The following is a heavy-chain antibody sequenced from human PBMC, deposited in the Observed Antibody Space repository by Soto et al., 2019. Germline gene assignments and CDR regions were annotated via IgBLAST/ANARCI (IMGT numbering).Heavy chain of an antibody. J-gene: IGHJ6*02. V-gene: IGHV1-18*01. CDR1: GYTFTSYG. Sequence: VASVKVSCKASGYTFTSYGISWVRQAPGQGLERMGWISAYNGNTNYAQKLQGRVTMTTDTSTSTAYMELRSLRSDDTAVYYCARDTASYYDFWSGPENYYYGMDVWGQGTTVTVSS. CDR3: ARDTASYYDFWSGPENYYYGMDV. D-gene: IGHD3-3*01. CDR2: ISAYNGNT.